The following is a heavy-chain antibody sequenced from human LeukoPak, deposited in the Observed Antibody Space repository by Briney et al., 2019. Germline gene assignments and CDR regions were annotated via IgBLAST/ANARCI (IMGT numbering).Heavy chain of an antibody. V-gene: IGHV4-34*01. CDR1: GGSFSGYY. D-gene: IGHD5-18*01. J-gene: IGHJ4*02. Sequence: SETLSLTCAVYGGSFSGYYWSWIRQPPGKGLEWIGEINHSGSTNYNPSLKSRVTISVDTSKNQFSLKLSSVTAADTAVYYCAVSWLQPFDYWGQGTLVTVSS. CDR2: INHSGST. CDR3: AVSWLQPFDY.